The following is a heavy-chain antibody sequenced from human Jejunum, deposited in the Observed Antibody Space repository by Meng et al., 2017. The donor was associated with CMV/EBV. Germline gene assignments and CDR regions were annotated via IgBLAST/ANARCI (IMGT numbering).Heavy chain of an antibody. CDR3: ARDHGGSYSYSLDY. CDR1: GYTFTGYD. V-gene: IGHV1-2*02. CDR2: MNSNTGGA. D-gene: IGHD1-26*01. Sequence: GYTFTGYDIHWVRLAPGHGLEWMAWMNSNTGGAKYAQKFQGRVTMTRDTSISTVYMELSGLRSDDTAVYYCARDHGGSYSYSLDYWGQGTLVTVSS. J-gene: IGHJ4*02.